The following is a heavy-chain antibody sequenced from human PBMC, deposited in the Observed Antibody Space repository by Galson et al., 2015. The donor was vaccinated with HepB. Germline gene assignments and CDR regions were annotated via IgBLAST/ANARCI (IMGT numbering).Heavy chain of an antibody. CDR3: ARAPTDCSSTSCPFYGMDV. Sequence: SLRLSCAASGFTFSSYEMNWVRQAPGKGLEWVSYISSSGSTIYYADSVKGRFTISRDNAKNSLYLQMNSLRAEDTAVYYCARAPTDCSSTSCPFYGMDVWGQGTTVTVSS. D-gene: IGHD2-2*01. CDR1: GFTFSSYE. V-gene: IGHV3-48*03. J-gene: IGHJ6*02. CDR2: ISSSGSTI.